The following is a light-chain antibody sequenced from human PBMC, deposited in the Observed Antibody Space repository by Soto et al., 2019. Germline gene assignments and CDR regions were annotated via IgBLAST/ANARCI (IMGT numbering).Light chain of an antibody. V-gene: IGLV2-23*01. CDR2: EGS. J-gene: IGLJ2*01. Sequence: QSALTQPASVSGSPGQSITISCTGTSSDVGSYNLVSWYQQHPGKAPKLMIYEGSKRPSGVSNRSSGSKSGTTASLTISGLQAENEADYYCCSYAGSDTPVVFGGGTKLTV. CDR1: SSDVGSYNL. CDR3: CSYAGSDTPVV.